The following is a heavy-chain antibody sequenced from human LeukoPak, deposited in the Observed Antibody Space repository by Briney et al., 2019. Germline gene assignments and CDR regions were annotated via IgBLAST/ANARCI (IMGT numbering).Heavy chain of an antibody. CDR3: ARGLGMNDAFDI. V-gene: IGHV3-7*01. CDR1: GFTFSSYW. Sequence: PGGSLRLSCAASGFTFSSYWMSWVRQAPGKGLEWVANIKQDESEKYYVDSVKGRFTISRDNAKNSLYLQMTSLRAEDAAVYYCARGLGMNDAFDIWGQGTMVTVSS. CDR2: IKQDESEK. J-gene: IGHJ3*02.